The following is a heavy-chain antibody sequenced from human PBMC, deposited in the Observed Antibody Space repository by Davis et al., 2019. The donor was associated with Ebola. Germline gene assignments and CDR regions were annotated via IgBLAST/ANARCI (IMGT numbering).Heavy chain of an antibody. J-gene: IGHJ4*02. D-gene: IGHD1-26*01. CDR3: ATLPGYY. V-gene: IGHV3-74*03. Sequence: GESLKISCAASGFTFSSYWMHWVRQAPGKGLVWVSCINRDGSPTTYADSVKGRFTISRDNAKNTLYLQMNNLRVEDTAVYYCATLPGYYWGQGTLVTVSS. CDR1: GFTFSSYW. CDR2: INRDGSPT.